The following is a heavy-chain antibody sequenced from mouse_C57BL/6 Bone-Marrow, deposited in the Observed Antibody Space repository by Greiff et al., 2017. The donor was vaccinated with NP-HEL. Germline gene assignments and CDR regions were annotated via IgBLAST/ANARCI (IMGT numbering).Heavy chain of an antibody. CDR2: IYPGDGDT. CDR1: GYAFSSSW. Sequence: VQLQQSGPELVKPGASVKISCKASGYAFSSSWMNWVKQRPGKGLEWIGRIYPGDGDTNYNGKFKGKATLTADKSSSTAYMQLSSLTSEDSAVYFCARDYGSSLDYYAMDYWGQGTSVTVSS. J-gene: IGHJ4*01. V-gene: IGHV1-82*01. D-gene: IGHD1-1*01. CDR3: ARDYGSSLDYYAMDY.